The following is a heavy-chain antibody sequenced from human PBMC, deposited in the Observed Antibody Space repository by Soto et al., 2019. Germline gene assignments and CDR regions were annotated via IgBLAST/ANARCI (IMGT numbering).Heavy chain of an antibody. D-gene: IGHD2-15*01. CDR1: GFTFDDYA. Sequence: EVQLVASGGGLVQPGRSLRLSCAASGFTFDDYAMHWVWQAPGKGLEWGSGIRWNSGSIGYAGSVKGRFTISRDNXEXSXXLQMNSLGAEDMALYYCAKDEEGYCSGVSCSTFDYWGQGPLVTGSS. V-gene: IGHV3-9*03. CDR3: AKDEEGYCSGVSCSTFDY. J-gene: IGHJ4*02. CDR2: IRWNSGSI.